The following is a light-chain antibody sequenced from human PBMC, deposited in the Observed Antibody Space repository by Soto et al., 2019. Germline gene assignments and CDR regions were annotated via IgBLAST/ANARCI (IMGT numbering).Light chain of an antibody. Sequence: QSVLTQPASVSGSPGQSITISCTGTSSDVGAYNYVSWYQHHPGKAPKLIIYEVNKRPSEVSNRFSGSKSGNTASLTISGLQPEDEADYYCNSYTNRYTFVLGTGTKVTVL. CDR1: SSDVGAYNY. V-gene: IGLV2-14*01. J-gene: IGLJ1*01. CDR2: EVN. CDR3: NSYTNRYTFV.